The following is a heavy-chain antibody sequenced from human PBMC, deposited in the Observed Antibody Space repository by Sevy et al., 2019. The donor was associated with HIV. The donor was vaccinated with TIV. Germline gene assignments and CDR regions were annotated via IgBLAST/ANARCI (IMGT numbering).Heavy chain of an antibody. Sequence: GGSLRLSCAASGFTFSSYGMHWVRQAPGKGLEWVAVISYDGSNKYYADSVKGRFTISRDNSKNTLYQQMNSLRAEDTAVYYCAKDSRYSSSWGPFDYWGQGTLVTVSS. J-gene: IGHJ4*02. CDR2: ISYDGSNK. D-gene: IGHD6-13*01. CDR1: GFTFSSYG. V-gene: IGHV3-30*18. CDR3: AKDSRYSSSWGPFDY.